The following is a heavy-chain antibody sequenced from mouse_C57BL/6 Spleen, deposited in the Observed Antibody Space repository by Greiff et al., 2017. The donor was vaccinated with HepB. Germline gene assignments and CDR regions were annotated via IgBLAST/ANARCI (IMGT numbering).Heavy chain of an antibody. CDR3: AIPLSYYGSSYAWFAY. CDR1: GYTFTGYW. V-gene: IGHV1-74*01. D-gene: IGHD1-1*01. CDR2: IHPSYSDT. Sequence: VQLQQSGAELMKPGASVKLSCKATGYTFTGYWIEWVKQRPGQGLEWIGRIHPSYSDTNYNQKFKGKATLTVDKSSSTAYMQLSSLTSEDSAVYYCAIPLSYYGSSYAWFAYWGQGTLVTVSA. J-gene: IGHJ3*01.